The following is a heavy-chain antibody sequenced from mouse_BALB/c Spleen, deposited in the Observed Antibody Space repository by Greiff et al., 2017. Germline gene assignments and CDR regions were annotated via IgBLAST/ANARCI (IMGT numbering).Heavy chain of an antibody. D-gene: IGHD2-1*01. V-gene: IGHV1-54*01. CDR3: ARPLYYGNGGYAMDY. CDR2: INPGSGGT. CDR1: GYAFTNYL. Sequence: VQLQQSGAELVRPGTSVKVSCKASGYAFTNYLIEWVKQRPGQGLEWIGVINPGSGGTNYNEKVKGKATLTADKSASTAYMQLSSLTSDDSAVYFCARPLYYGNGGYAMDYWGQGTSVTVSS. J-gene: IGHJ4*01.